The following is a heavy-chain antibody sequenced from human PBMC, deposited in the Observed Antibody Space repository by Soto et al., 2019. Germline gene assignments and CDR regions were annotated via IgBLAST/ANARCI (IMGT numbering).Heavy chain of an antibody. CDR1: GDSLNIGGYY. CDR2: IYYTGKT. D-gene: IGHD2-15*01. Sequence: SETLSLTCTVSGDSLNIGGYYWTWIRQHPGKGLEWMGYIYYTGKTYYNPSLESRLTMSVDTSKNQFSLKLSSVTAADTGVYYFARVGSSTANWIDPWGQGTPVTV. J-gene: IGHJ5*02. V-gene: IGHV4-31*03. CDR3: ARVGSSTANWIDP.